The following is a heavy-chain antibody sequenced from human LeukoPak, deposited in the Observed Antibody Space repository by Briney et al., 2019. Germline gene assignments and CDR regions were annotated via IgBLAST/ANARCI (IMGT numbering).Heavy chain of an antibody. D-gene: IGHD2-21*01. CDR3: ARKGPEHLPTYFDH. Sequence: PSETLSLTCTVSGGSISSYFWSWIRQSPGQVLEWIGYIWPSGSTNYNPSLSGRVAISLDKSRNHFTLMVTAVTAADTAFYYCARKGPEHLPTYFDHWGRGILVTVSS. J-gene: IGHJ4*02. CDR1: GGSISSYF. V-gene: IGHV4-4*08. CDR2: IWPSGST.